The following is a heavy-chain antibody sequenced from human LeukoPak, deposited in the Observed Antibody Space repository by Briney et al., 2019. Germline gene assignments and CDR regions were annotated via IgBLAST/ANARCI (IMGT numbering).Heavy chain of an antibody. J-gene: IGHJ4*02. Sequence: PSETLSLTCGVFGGSFSEYYWTWIRQSPGKGLEWIGEIKHSGTTNYNPSLESRVTISVDTSKNQFSLNLSSVTAADTAVYYCASNGPLLSDTNRYYFNYWGQGTLVTVSS. V-gene: IGHV4-34*01. CDR3: ASNGPLLSDTNRYYFNY. CDR1: GGSFSEYY. D-gene: IGHD2-8*01. CDR2: IKHSGTT.